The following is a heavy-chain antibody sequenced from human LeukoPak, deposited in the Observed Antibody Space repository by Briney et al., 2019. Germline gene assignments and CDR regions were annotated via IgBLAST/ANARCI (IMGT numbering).Heavy chain of an antibody. CDR3: ARGTFWSGYYYFDY. D-gene: IGHD3-3*01. CDR1: GGSISSSGYY. J-gene: IGHJ4*02. Sequence: SETLSLTCTVSGGSISSSGYYRGWVRQPPGKGLEWIGSIYYTGSSYYNPSLKSRVTISVDTSKNQFSLKLSSVTAADTAVYYCARGTFWSGYYYFDYWGQGTLVTVSS. CDR2: IYYTGSS. V-gene: IGHV4-39*07.